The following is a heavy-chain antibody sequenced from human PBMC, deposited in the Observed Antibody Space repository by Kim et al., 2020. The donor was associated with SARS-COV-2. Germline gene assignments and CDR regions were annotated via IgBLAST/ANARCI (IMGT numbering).Heavy chain of an antibody. D-gene: IGHD2-21*01. J-gene: IGHJ4*02. CDR3: ARDRLLRWEYYFDY. CDR2: ISSSSSTI. Sequence: GGSLRLSCAASGFTFSSYSMNWVRQAPGKGLEWVSYISSSSSTIYYADSVKGRFTISRDNAKNSLYLQMNSLRDEDTAVYYCARDRLLRWEYYFDYWGQGTLVTVSS. CDR1: GFTFSSYS. V-gene: IGHV3-48*02.